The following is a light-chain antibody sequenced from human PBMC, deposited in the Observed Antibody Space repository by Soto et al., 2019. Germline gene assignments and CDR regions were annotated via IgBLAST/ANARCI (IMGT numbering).Light chain of an antibody. J-gene: IGKJ1*01. Sequence: EIVMTQSPATLSVSPGERATLSCRASQSVSGNLAWYQQKPGQAPRLLIYGASTRATGITVRFSGSGSGTEFTLTISSLQSEDFAVYYCQQYNNWPQTFGQGTKVKSN. V-gene: IGKV3-15*01. CDR2: GAS. CDR3: QQYNNWPQT. CDR1: QSVSGN.